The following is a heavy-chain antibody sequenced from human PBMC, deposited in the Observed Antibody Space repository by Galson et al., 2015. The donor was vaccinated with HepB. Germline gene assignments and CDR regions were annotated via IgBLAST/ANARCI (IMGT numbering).Heavy chain of an antibody. Sequence: SLRLSCAASEFTFGNYWMTWVRQAPGKGLEWVANINQDGSEKYYVDSVKGRFTVSRDNSKNTLYLQMNSLRPEDTAVYYCTRGIVTGIDYFDYWGQGILVTVSS. CDR2: INQDGSEK. CDR1: EFTFGNYW. J-gene: IGHJ4*02. CDR3: TRGIVTGIDYFDY. V-gene: IGHV3-7*04. D-gene: IGHD1-20*01.